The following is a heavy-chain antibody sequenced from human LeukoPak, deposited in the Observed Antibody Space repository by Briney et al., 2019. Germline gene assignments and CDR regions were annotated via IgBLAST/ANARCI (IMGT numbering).Heavy chain of an antibody. Sequence: ASVKVSCKASGYTFTSYGISWVRQAPGQGLEWMGWISAYNGNTNYAQKLQGRVTMTTDTSTSTAYMELRSLRSDDTAVYYCARGIMITFGGVIVQGFDYWGQGTLVTVSS. CDR2: ISAYNGNT. CDR1: GYTFTSYG. CDR3: ARGIMITFGGVIVQGFDY. V-gene: IGHV1-18*01. J-gene: IGHJ4*02. D-gene: IGHD3-16*02.